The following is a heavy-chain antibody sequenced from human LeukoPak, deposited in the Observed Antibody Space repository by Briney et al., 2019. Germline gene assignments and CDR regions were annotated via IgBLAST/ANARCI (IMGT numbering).Heavy chain of an antibody. V-gene: IGHV3-53*01. CDR2: IYNDGST. D-gene: IGHD6-13*01. CDR1: GFTVSSSY. Sequence: TGGSLRLSCAASGFTVSSSYMSWVRQAPGKGLEWVSVIYNDGSTYYVDSVKGRFTISRDNSKNTLYLQMNSVRAEDTAVYYCARDRNSFGIASSSWSYDSWSHDAFDIWGQGTMVTVSS. CDR3: ARDRNSFGIASSSWSYDSWSHDAFDI. J-gene: IGHJ3*02.